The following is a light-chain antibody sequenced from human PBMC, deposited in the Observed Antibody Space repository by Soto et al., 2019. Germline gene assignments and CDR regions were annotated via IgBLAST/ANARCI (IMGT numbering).Light chain of an antibody. J-gene: IGKJ2*01. V-gene: IGKV3-15*01. CDR3: QQYSAFPYT. Sequence: EIVMTQSPATLSVSPGERATLSCRASQSVSSNLAWYQQKPGQAPRLLIYGASTRATGIPARFSGSGSGTEFTLTIRSLQSEDFATYYCQQYSAFPYTFGQGTKVDIK. CDR1: QSVSSN. CDR2: GAS.